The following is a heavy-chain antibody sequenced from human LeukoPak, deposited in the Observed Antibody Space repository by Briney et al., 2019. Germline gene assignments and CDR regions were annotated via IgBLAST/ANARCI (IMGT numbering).Heavy chain of an antibody. D-gene: IGHD6-19*01. CDR3: AKGRIAVAPYYGMDV. Sequence: GGSLRLSCAASGFTFSNYGMHWVRQAPGKGLEWVSGIGGRGGRTYYADSVQGRFTISRDNSNNTVDLQMNSLRAEDTAIYYCAKGRIAVAPYYGMDVWGRGTTVTVSS. V-gene: IGHV3-23*01. CDR1: GFTFSNYG. CDR2: IGGRGGRT. J-gene: IGHJ6*02.